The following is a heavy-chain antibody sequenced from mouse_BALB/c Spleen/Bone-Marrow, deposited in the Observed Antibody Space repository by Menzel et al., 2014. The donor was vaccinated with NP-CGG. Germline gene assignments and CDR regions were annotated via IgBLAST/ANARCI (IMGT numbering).Heavy chain of an antibody. CDR1: GYSFNSYW. V-gene: IGHV1-5*01. CDR3: SGETMYYVNPFAY. CDR2: IHPGKRDT. J-gene: IGHJ3*01. D-gene: IGHD2-1*01. Sequence: EVQGVESGTVLARPGASVKMSCKASGYSFNSYWMHWVKQRPGQGLEWIGAIHPGKRDTTYNQKFKGKTKLTAVTSASAAYMELSRLTNEESAVYYGSGETMYYVNPFAYWGQGTLVTVSA.